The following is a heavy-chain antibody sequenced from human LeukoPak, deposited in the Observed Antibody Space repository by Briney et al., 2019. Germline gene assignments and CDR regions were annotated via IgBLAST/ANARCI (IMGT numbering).Heavy chain of an antibody. CDR2: INGDGSST. Sequence: GGSLRLSCAASGFTFSSYWMHWVRQAPGKGLVWLSRINGDGSSTSYADSVKGRFTISRDNAKNTLDLQMNSLRAEDTAVYYCARDGLGSAHAYWGQGTLVTVSS. CDR3: ARDGLGSAHAY. J-gene: IGHJ4*02. CDR1: GFTFSSYW. D-gene: IGHD3/OR15-3a*01. V-gene: IGHV3-74*01.